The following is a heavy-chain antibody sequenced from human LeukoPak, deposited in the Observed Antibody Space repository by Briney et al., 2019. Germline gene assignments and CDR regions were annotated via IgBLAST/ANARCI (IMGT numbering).Heavy chain of an antibody. Sequence: SETLSLICAVYGGSFSGYYWSWIRQPPGKGLEWIGEINHSGSTNYNPSLKSRVTISVDTSKHQFSLKLSSVTAADTAVYYCARSGSSLGYNWFDPWGQGTLVTVSS. CDR2: INHSGST. CDR3: ARSGSSLGYNWFDP. CDR1: GGSFSGYY. D-gene: IGHD6-13*01. J-gene: IGHJ5*02. V-gene: IGHV4-34*01.